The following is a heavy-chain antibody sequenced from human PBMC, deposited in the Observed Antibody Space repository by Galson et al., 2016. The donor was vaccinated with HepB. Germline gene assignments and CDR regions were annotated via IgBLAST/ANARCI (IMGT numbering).Heavy chain of an antibody. CDR3: ATLLVGHGGTGY. CDR1: AHSVSGSLYH. D-gene: IGHD3-16*01. V-gene: IGHV4-61*01. Sequence: SETLSLTCTVSAHSVSGSLYHWIWVRQPAVKGLEWMGHTYFRHANRYSPSLKSRVTISIDTSQNEFSLTLTSVTASDKPVYYCATLLVGHGGTGYWGRGTLVTVSS. J-gene: IGHJ4*02. CDR2: TYFRHAN.